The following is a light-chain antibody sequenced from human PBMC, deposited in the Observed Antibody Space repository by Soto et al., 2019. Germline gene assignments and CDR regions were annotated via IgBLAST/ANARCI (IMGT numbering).Light chain of an antibody. V-gene: IGKV4-1*01. Sequence: DIVMTQSPDSLAVSLGERATLNCKSSQSVLYNANNKNYLPWYQKKPGQPPKLLIYWASTRESGVPDRFSGSGSETDFTLTISSLQAEDVAVYYCQQYYSTPDTFGPGTKVDIK. CDR2: WAS. CDR3: QQYYSTPDT. CDR1: QSVLYNANNKNY. J-gene: IGKJ3*01.